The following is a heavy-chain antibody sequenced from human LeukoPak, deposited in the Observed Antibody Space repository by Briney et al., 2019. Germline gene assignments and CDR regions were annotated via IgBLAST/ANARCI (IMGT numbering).Heavy chain of an antibody. CDR1: GASISSYY. D-gene: IGHD6-25*01. Sequence: SETLSLICTVSGASISSYYWTWLRQSAGKGLEWLGRINTSGSNNYHPSLRSRVPMPVNTSKNHFSLKLTSVTPRATAVYSCAREGGDPRWLDPWGGGTRVTVS. CDR2: INTSGSN. CDR3: AREGGDPRWLDP. V-gene: IGHV4-4*07. J-gene: IGHJ5*02.